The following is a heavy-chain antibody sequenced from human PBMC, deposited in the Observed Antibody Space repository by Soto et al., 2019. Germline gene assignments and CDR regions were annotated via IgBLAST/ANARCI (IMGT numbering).Heavy chain of an antibody. CDR3: ARGDSTAYGTCYFDN. D-gene: IGHD3-16*01. Sequence: QVQLVQSEAEVKEPGASVKVSCRASGYTFANYYIHWVRQAPGQGLEWMGIINPTGGSTTYTHKFQGRVTMTRDTSTSTVYMELSRLRSEDTAVYYCARGDSTAYGTCYFDNWGQGTLVTVS. CDR1: GYTFANYY. V-gene: IGHV1-46*01. J-gene: IGHJ4*02. CDR2: INPTGGST.